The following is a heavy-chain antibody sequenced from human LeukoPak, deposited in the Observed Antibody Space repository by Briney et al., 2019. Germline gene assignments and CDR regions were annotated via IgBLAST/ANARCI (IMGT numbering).Heavy chain of an antibody. CDR1: GFTFSSYG. CDR2: ISYDGSNK. V-gene: IGHV3-30*18. CDR3: AKEGPSSSWYYFDY. J-gene: IGHJ4*02. Sequence: GGSLRLSCAASGFTFSSYGMHWVRQAPGKGLEWVAVISYDGSNKYYADSVKGRFTISRDNSKNTPYLQMNSLRAEDTAVYYCAKEGPSSSWYYFDYWGQGTLVTVSS. D-gene: IGHD6-13*01.